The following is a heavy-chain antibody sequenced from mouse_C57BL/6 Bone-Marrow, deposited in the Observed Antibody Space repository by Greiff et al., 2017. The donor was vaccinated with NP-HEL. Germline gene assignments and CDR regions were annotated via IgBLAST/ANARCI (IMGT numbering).Heavy chain of an antibody. CDR3: ARITTVVAYWYFDV. V-gene: IGHV1-80*01. CDR2: IYPGDGDT. J-gene: IGHJ1*03. Sequence: VQVVESGAELVKPGASVKISCKASGYAFSSYWMNWVKQRPGKGLEWIGQIYPGDGDTNYNGKFKGKATLTADKSSSTAYMQLSSLTSEDSAVYFCARITTVVAYWYFDVWGTGTTVTVSS. D-gene: IGHD1-1*01. CDR1: GYAFSSYW.